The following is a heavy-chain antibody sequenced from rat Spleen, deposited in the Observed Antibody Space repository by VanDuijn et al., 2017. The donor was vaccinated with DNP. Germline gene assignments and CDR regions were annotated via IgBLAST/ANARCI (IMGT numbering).Heavy chain of an antibody. J-gene: IGHJ3*01. V-gene: IGHV4-2*01. CDR3: ARAGWHGWLAY. CDR1: GFKLNDYW. CDR2: INKDSSTI. Sequence: EVKLVESGGGLVQPGRSLKISCAASGFKLNDYWMGWVRQAPGKELEWIGEINKDSSTINYTPSLKDKFTISRDNAQNTLYLQMSKLGSEDTAIYYCARAGWHGWLAYWGQGTLVTVSS. D-gene: IGHD1-11*01.